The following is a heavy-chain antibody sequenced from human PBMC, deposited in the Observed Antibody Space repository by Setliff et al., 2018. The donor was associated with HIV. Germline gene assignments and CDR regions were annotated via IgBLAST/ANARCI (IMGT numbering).Heavy chain of an antibody. CDR1: GYNFINYG. Sequence: ASVKVSCKASGYNFINYGISWVRQAPGQGPEWMGWISAYNGNTDYAPRLLGRVTMTTDTFTSTAYMELRSLSSDDTAVYYCARARLQGIVTAVGPRDNCLDPWGQGTRVTVS. CDR3: ARARLQGIVTAVGPRDNCLDP. CDR2: ISAYNGNT. J-gene: IGHJ5*02. V-gene: IGHV1-18*01. D-gene: IGHD1-26*01.